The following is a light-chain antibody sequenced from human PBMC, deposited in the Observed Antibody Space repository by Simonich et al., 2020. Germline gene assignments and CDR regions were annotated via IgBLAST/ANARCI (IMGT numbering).Light chain of an antibody. CDR1: SGSIASNY. Sequence: NFMLTQPHSVSESPGKTVTISCTRISGSIASNYVQWYQQRPGSSPTTVIYEDNQRPSGGPVRVSGSIDSSSNSASLTISGLKTEDEADYYCQSYDSSNQVFGGGTKLTVL. V-gene: IGLV6-57*01. J-gene: IGLJ2*01. CDR2: EDN. CDR3: QSYDSSNQV.